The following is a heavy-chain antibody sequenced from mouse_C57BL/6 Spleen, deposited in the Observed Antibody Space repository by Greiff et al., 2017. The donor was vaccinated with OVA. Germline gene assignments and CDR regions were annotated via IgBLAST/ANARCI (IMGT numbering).Heavy chain of an antibody. J-gene: IGHJ3*01. CDR2: ISYDGSN. D-gene: IGHD3-3*01. CDR3: ARDGDEGFAY. CDR1: GYSITSGYY. Sequence: VQLKESGPGLVKPSQSLSLTCSVTGYSITSGYYWNWIRQFPGNKLEWMGYISYDGSNNYNPSLKNRISITRDTSKNQFFLKLNSVTTEDTATYYCARDGDEGFAYWGQGTLVTVSA. V-gene: IGHV3-6*01.